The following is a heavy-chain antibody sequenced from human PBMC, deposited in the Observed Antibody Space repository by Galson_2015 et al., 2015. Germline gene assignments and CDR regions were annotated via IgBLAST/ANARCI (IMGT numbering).Heavy chain of an antibody. J-gene: IGHJ3*02. D-gene: IGHD6-13*01. CDR2: ISYDGSNK. Sequence: SLRLSCAASGFTFSSYAMHWVRQAPGKGLEWVAVISYDGSNKYYADSVKGRFTISRDNSKNTLYLQMNSLRAEDTAVYYCAREDIAAAGSWGAFDIWVQGTMVTVSS. V-gene: IGHV3-30-3*01. CDR3: AREDIAAAGSWGAFDI. CDR1: GFTFSSYA.